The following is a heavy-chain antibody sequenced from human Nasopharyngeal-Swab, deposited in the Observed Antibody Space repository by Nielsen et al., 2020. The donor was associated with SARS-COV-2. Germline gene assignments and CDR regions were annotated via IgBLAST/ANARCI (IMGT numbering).Heavy chain of an antibody. CDR3: AREGGYCSSTSCPRVGMDV. CDR2: INHSGST. J-gene: IGHJ6*02. CDR1: GRSFSGYY. V-gene: IGHV4-34*01. D-gene: IGHD2-2*01. Sequence: SETLSLTCAVYGRSFSGYYWSWIRQPPGKGLEWIGEINHSGSTNYNPSLKSRVTISVDTSKNQFSLKLSSVTAADTAVYYCAREGGYCSSTSCPRVGMDVWGQGTTVTVSS.